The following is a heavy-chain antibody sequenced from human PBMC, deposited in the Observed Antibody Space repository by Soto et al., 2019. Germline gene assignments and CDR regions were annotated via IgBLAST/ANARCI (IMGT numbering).Heavy chain of an antibody. D-gene: IGHD6-19*01. J-gene: IGHJ4*02. CDR2: ISWNSDNI. Sequence: GGSLRLSCAASGFTFDDYAFHWVRQAPGKGLEWVSSISWNSDNIAYADSVKDRFTISGDNAKNSLYLQMNSLGVEDTALYYCAIMRGWYGPLDSWGQGTLVTVSS. CDR3: AIMRGWYGPLDS. V-gene: IGHV3-9*01. CDR1: GFTFDDYA.